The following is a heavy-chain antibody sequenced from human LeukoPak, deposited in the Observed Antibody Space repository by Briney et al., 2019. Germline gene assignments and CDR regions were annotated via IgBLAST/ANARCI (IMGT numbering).Heavy chain of an antibody. CDR3: ARDKRTTGLDY. CDR1: GGSISSGDYY. Sequence: PSETLSLTCTVSGGSISSGDYYWSWIRQPPGKGLEWIVYIYYSGSTYYNPSLKSRVTISVDTSKNQFSLKLSSVTAADTAVYYCARDKRTTGLDYWGQGTLVTVSS. V-gene: IGHV4-30-4*01. J-gene: IGHJ4*02. D-gene: IGHD2/OR15-2a*01. CDR2: IYYSGST.